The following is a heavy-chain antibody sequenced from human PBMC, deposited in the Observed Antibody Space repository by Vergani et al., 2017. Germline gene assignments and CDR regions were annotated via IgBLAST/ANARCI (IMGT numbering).Heavy chain of an antibody. CDR1: GGSISSGSYY. J-gene: IGHJ6*03. D-gene: IGHD2-2*02. CDR2: IYTSGST. Sequence: QVQLQESGPGLVKPSQTLSLTCTVSGGSISSGSYYWSWIRQPAGKGLEWIGRIYTSGSTNYNPSLKSRVTMSVDTSKNQFSLKLSSVTAADTAVYYCAREGPIVVPAAIKPSHYYYYMDVWGKGTTVTVS. V-gene: IGHV4-61*02. CDR3: AREGPIVVPAAIKPSHYYYYMDV.